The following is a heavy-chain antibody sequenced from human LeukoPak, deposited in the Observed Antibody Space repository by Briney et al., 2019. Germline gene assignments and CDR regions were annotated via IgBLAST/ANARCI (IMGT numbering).Heavy chain of an antibody. CDR1: GFTFSNAW. J-gene: IGHJ3*02. Sequence: PGESLRLSCAASGFTFSNAWMSWVRHPPGKGLELVGRIKSKTDGGTTDYAAPVKGRFTISRDDSKNTLYLQMNSLKTEDTAVYYCTTYSPYCGGDCYRDAFDIWGQGTMVTVSS. CDR2: IKSKTDGGTT. V-gene: IGHV3-15*01. CDR3: TTYSPYCGGDCYRDAFDI. D-gene: IGHD2-21*02.